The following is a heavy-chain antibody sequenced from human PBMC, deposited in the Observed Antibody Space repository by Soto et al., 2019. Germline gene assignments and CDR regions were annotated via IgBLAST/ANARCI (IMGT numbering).Heavy chain of an antibody. V-gene: IGHV3-23*01. Sequence: EVQLLESGGGLVQPGGSLRLSCAASGFTFINYAMSWVRQAPGKGLEWVSTISGGGDGTYYADSVKGHFTISRDNSKNTVYLQMNSLRAEDTAIYYCAKKGLGSLKTYCSGSGCHYAFDIWDQGTMVTVSS. CDR3: AKKGLGSLKTYCSGSGCHYAFDI. D-gene: IGHD2-15*01. CDR2: ISGGGDGT. CDR1: GFTFINYA. J-gene: IGHJ3*02.